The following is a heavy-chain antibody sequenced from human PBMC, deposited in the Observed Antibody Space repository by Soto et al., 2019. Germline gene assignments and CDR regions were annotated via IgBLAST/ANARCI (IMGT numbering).Heavy chain of an antibody. V-gene: IGHV3-30-3*01. J-gene: IGHJ6*02. D-gene: IGHD6-13*01. CDR2: ISYDGSNK. CDR3: ARDQGIAAAGTFYYYYGMDV. Sequence: QVQLVEYGGGVVQPGRSLRLSCAASGFTFSSYAMHWVRQAPGKGLEWVAVISYDGSNKYYADSVKCRFTISRDNSKNTLYLQMNSLRAEDTAVYYCARDQGIAAAGTFYYYYGMDVWGQGTTVTVSS. CDR1: GFTFSSYA.